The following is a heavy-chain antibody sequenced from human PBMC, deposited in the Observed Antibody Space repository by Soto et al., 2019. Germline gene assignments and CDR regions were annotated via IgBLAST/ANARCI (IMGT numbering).Heavy chain of an antibody. V-gene: IGHV1-18*01. D-gene: IGHD3-3*01. CDR1: GYTFTSYG. CDR3: ARGRRITIFGVVKPQDAFDI. J-gene: IGHJ3*02. CDR2: ISAYNGNT. Sequence: ASVKVSCKASGYTFTSYGISWVRQAPGQGLEWMGWISAYNGNTNYAQKLQGRVTMTTDTSTSTAYMELRSLRSDDTAVYYCARGRRITIFGVVKPQDAFDIWGQGTMVNVS.